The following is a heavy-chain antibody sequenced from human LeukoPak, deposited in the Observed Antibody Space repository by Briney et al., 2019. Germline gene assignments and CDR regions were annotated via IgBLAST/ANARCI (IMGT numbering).Heavy chain of an antibody. V-gene: IGHV3-7*01. J-gene: IGHJ3*01. CDR1: GFSFTNYW. D-gene: IGHD2-15*01. Sequence: GGSLRLSCAASGFSFTNYWMTWVRQAPGKGLEWVASIKQDGSEKYYVDSLEDRFAISRDNAKTSLYLQMNSLRVEDTAVYYCARVPGRVDAADLWGQGTMVTVSS. CDR2: IKQDGSEK. CDR3: ARVPGRVDAADL.